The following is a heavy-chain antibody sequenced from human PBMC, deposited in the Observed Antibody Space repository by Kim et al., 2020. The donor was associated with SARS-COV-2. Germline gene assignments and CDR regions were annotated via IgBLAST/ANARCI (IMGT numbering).Heavy chain of an antibody. Sequence: GGSLRLSCAASGFTFSSYWMSWVRQAPGKGQEWVANIKQDGSEKYYVDSVKGRFPISRDNAKNSQYMKMNRLGAEDTAVCYCARLGSSSWHFDSTGQGT. CDR3: ARLGSSSWHFDS. V-gene: IGHV3-7*01. CDR2: IKQDGSEK. CDR1: GFTFSSYW. J-gene: IGHJ4*02. D-gene: IGHD6-13*01.